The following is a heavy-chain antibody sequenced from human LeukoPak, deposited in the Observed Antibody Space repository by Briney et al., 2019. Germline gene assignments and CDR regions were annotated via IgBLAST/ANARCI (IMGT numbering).Heavy chain of an antibody. Sequence: GGSLRLSCAASGFTVGHYYMSWVRQAPGKGLECVSVIYTDDTTYYADSVKGRFTISRDDSKNTLSLQTDSLRAEDTAVYYCARDRAAADPWGQGTLVTVSS. CDR2: IYTDDTT. V-gene: IGHV3-53*01. CDR1: GFTVGHYY. D-gene: IGHD6-13*01. CDR3: ARDRAAADP. J-gene: IGHJ5*02.